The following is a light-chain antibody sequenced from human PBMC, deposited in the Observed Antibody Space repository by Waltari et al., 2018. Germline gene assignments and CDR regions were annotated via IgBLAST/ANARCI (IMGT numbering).Light chain of an antibody. CDR2: GAS. Sequence: EIVLTQSPDTLSLSPGERATLSCRASQTAYSSPLVWYQQKPGQAPRLLIYGASTRATGIPDRFSGSGSGTDFTLTISRVEPEDFVVYYCQQYGTSARVTFGQGTRLEIK. V-gene: IGKV3-20*01. CDR1: QTAYSSP. CDR3: QQYGTSARVT. J-gene: IGKJ5*01.